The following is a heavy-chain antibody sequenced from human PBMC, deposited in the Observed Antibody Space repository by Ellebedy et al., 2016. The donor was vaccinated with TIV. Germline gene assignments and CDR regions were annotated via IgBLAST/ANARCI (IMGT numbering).Heavy chain of an antibody. V-gene: IGHV4-39*01. CDR2: MHYSGST. J-gene: IGHJ2*01. D-gene: IGHD6-13*01. CDR1: GGSISSSSYY. CDR3: ARFGQQLTYWYFDL. Sequence: SETLSLXXTVSGGSISSSSYYWGWIRQPPGQGLEWIGSMHYSGSTYCNPSLKSRVTISVDTSENQFSLKLSSVTATNTAVYYCARFGQQLTYWYFDLWGRGTLVTVSS.